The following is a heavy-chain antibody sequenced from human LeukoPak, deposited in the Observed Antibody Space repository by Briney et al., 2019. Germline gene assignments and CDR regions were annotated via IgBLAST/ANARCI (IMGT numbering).Heavy chain of an antibody. V-gene: IGHV3-74*01. Sequence: SGGSLRLSCAASGFTFSNHWMHWVRQAPGRGLVWVSRINSDGSSTSYVDSVKGRFTISRNSAKNTLYLQMNSLRAEDTAVYYCAREIGGRAFDIWGQGTMVTVSS. J-gene: IGHJ3*02. CDR1: GFTFSNHW. D-gene: IGHD3-16*01. CDR3: AREIGGRAFDI. CDR2: INSDGSST.